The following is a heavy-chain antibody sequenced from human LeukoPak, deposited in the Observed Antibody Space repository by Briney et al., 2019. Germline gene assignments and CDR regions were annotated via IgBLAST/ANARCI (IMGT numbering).Heavy chain of an antibody. D-gene: IGHD6-6*01. J-gene: IGHJ6*02. CDR3: ARGSIAARPYYYYYGMDV. V-gene: IGHV4-61*02. CDR1: GGSISSGSYY. Sequence: SETLSLTCTVSGGSISSGSYYWSWIRQPAGKGLEWIGRIYTSGSTNYNPSLKSRVTISVDTSKNQFSLKLSSVTAADTAVYYCARGSIAARPYYYYYGMDVWGQGTTVTVSS. CDR2: IYTSGST.